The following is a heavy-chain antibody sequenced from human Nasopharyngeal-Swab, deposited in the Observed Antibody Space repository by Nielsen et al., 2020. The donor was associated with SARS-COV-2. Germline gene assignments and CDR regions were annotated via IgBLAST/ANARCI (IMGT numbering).Heavy chain of an antibody. D-gene: IGHD3-10*01. CDR1: GFTFRRYW. CDR2: IDEDGTIT. CDR3: ARDVGGSGSN. V-gene: IGHV3-74*01. J-gene: IGHJ4*02. Sequence: ESLKISCVASGFTFRRYWMHWVRQAPGKGLEWVARIDEDGTITNHADSVKGRFTISRENAENTLYLQMNSLRVEDTAVYYCARDVGGSGSNWGQGTLVTVSS.